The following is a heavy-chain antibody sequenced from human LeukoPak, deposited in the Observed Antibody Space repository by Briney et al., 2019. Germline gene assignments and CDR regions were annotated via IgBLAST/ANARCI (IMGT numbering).Heavy chain of an antibody. CDR2: MNPNSGNT. J-gene: IGHJ6*03. V-gene: IGHV1-8*01. CDR1: GYTFTSYD. Sequence: GASVKDSCKASGYTFTSYDINWVRQSTGQGLEWMGWMNPNSGNTGYAQKFQGRVTMTRNTSISTAYMELSSLRSEDTAVYYCARAEGGGSYYDLDYYYYMDVWGKGTTVTVSS. CDR3: ARAEGGGSYYDLDYYYYMDV. D-gene: IGHD1-26*01.